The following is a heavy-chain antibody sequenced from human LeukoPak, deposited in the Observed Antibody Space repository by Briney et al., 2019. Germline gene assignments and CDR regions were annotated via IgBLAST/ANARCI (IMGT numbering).Heavy chain of an antibody. Sequence: GGSLRLSCAASGSTFSSYAMSWVRQAPGKGLEWVSAISGSGGSTYYADSVKGRFIISRDNSKNTLYLQMNSLRAEDTAVYYCAKEIVYSSSWYAGDDYWGQGTLVTVSS. J-gene: IGHJ4*02. CDR2: ISGSGGST. D-gene: IGHD6-13*01. CDR3: AKEIVYSSSWYAGDDY. V-gene: IGHV3-23*01. CDR1: GSTFSSYA.